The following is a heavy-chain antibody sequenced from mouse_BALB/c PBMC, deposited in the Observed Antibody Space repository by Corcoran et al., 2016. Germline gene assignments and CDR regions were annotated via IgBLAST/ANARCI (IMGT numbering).Heavy chain of an antibody. CDR2: ISYDGSN. V-gene: IGHV3-6*02. D-gene: IGHD1-1*01. J-gene: IGHJ2*01. CDR1: GYSITSGYY. CDR3: ARDYYGISYFDY. Sequence: DVQLQESGPGLVKPYQSLSLTCSVTGYSITSGYYWNWIRQFPGNKLELMGYISYDGSNNYNPSLKNQISITRDTTKNQFFLKLNSVTTEDTATYYCARDYYGISYFDYWGQGTTLTVSS.